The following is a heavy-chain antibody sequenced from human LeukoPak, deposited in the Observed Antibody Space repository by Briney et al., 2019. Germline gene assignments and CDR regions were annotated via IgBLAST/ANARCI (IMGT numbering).Heavy chain of an antibody. CDR1: GFIFTSYW. CDR3: ARHVRFEGVDY. V-gene: IGHV3-7*01. D-gene: IGHD3-3*01. Sequence: GGSLRLSCAASGFIFTSYWMSWVRQAPGKELEGVANIKQDGSEKYYVDSVKGRFTISRDNAKNSLFLQMSSLRAKDTAVYYCARHVRFEGVDYWGQGTLVTVYS. CDR2: IKQDGSEK. J-gene: IGHJ4*02.